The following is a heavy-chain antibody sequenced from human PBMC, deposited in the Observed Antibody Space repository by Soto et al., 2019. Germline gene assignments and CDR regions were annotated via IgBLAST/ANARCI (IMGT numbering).Heavy chain of an antibody. CDR2: IYFTGST. J-gene: IGHJ4*02. V-gene: IGHV4-39*01. D-gene: IGHD1-1*01. Sequence: SETLSLTCIVSGGSISSSSYHWAWIRQSPERGLEWIGSIYFTGSTKYNPSLQSRVTMSADTSKNQFSLKLSSVTATDTAFYYCARNRYTYNYGHFDYWGQGTPVTVSS. CDR1: GGSISSSSYH. CDR3: ARNRYTYNYGHFDY.